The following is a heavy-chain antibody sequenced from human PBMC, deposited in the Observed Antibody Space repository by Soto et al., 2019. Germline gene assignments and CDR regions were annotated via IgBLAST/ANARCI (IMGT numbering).Heavy chain of an antibody. CDR3: ARALIYGLAFDI. D-gene: IGHD3-3*01. CDR1: GYTFTSYA. J-gene: IGHJ3*02. CDR2: INAGNGNT. Sequence: QVQLVQSGAEVKKPGASVKVSCKASGYTFTSYAMHWVRQAPGQRLEWMGWINAGNGNTKYSQKFQGRVTITRDTSASTAYMELSSLRSEDTAVYYCARALIYGLAFDIWGQGTMVTVSS. V-gene: IGHV1-3*01.